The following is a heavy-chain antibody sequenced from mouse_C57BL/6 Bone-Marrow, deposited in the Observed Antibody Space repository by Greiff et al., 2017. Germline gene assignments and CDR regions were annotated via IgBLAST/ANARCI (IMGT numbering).Heavy chain of an antibody. CDR1: GYTFTSYW. CDR3: LTTVVAPYWYFDV. V-gene: IGHV1-50*01. CDR2: IDPSDSYT. J-gene: IGHJ1*03. D-gene: IGHD1-1*01. Sequence: QVHVKQSGAELVKPGASVKLSCKASGYTFTSYWMQWVKQRPGQGLEWIGEIDPSDSYTNYNQKFKGKATLTVDTSSSTAYMQLSSLTSEDSAVYYCLTTVVAPYWYFDVWGTGTTVTVSS.